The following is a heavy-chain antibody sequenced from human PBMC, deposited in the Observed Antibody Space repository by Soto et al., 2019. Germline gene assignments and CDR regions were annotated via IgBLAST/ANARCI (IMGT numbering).Heavy chain of an antibody. CDR3: ARSARIKTGDYYYYGMDV. Sequence: GASVKVSCRASGYTFTSYAMHWVRQAPGQRLEWMGWINAGNGNTKYSQKFQGRVTITRDTSASTAYMELSSLRSEDTAVYYCARSARIKTGDYYYYGMDVWGQGTTVTVPS. CDR1: GYTFTSYA. CDR2: INAGNGNT. J-gene: IGHJ6*02. D-gene: IGHD3-10*01. V-gene: IGHV1-3*01.